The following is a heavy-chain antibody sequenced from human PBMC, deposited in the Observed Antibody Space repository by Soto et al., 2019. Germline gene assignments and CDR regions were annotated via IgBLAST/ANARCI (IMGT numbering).Heavy chain of an antibody. Sequence: KAXGGTFSGYAISWLRLAAGQGLEGNGGLIPIFGTANYAQKFQGRVTITADKSTSTAYMELSSLRSEDTAVYYCARGRDTMVRGVLLTWLGLDYWGQGTRVTVSS. J-gene: IGHJ4*02. D-gene: IGHD3-10*01. V-gene: IGHV1-69*06. CDR3: ARGRDTMVRGVLLTWLGLDY. CDR1: GGTFSGYA. CDR2: LIPIFGTA.